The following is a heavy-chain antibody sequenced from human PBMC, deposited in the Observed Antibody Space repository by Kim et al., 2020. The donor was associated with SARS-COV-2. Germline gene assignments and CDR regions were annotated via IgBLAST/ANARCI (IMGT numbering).Heavy chain of an antibody. J-gene: IGHJ4*02. CDR3: ARRGPDCNWPLGY. Sequence: YDPSLKSRGTISGDTSKNQVSLKLNSVTAADTAVYYCARRGPDCNWPLGYWGQGPLVTVSS. D-gene: IGHD1-1*01. V-gene: IGHV4-39*01.